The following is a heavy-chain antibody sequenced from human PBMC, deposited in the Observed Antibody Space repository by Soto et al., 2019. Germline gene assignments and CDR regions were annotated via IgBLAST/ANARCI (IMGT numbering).Heavy chain of an antibody. D-gene: IGHD3-3*01. V-gene: IGHV4-30-4*01. CDR2: IYYTGRT. J-gene: IGHJ4*02. CDR1: GDSIGSSGNYY. CDR3: ARGRFLDY. Sequence: KPSETLSLTCTVSGDSIGSSGNYYWTWIRQSPGKGLEWIGYIYYTGRTYYNPSLQSRVTISLDTSENRYSLKLTSVTAADTAIYYCARGRFLDYWGQGTLVTVSS.